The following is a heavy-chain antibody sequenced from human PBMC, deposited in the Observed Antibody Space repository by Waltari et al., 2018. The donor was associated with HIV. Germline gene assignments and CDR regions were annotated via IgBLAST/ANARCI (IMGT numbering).Heavy chain of an antibody. CDR2: ISWNDDK. J-gene: IGHJ5*02. Sequence: QITLKESGPTLVTPTQTLTLTCTFSGFSLSTSGVVVGWIRQPPGKALEWLALISWNDDKRYSPSLKSRLTITKDTSKNQVVLTMTNMDPVDTATYYCARHYYDSSGPLGGWFDPWGQGTLVTVSS. V-gene: IGHV2-5*01. D-gene: IGHD3-22*01. CDR3: ARHYYDSSGPLGGWFDP. CDR1: GFSLSTSGVV.